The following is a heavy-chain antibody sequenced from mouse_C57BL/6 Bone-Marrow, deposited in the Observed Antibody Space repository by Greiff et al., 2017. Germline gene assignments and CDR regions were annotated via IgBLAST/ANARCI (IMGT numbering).Heavy chain of an antibody. CDR3: ARSPHYYGSSYYFDY. J-gene: IGHJ2*01. V-gene: IGHV7-3*01. CDR1: GFTFTDYY. Sequence: DVKLVESGGGLVQPGGSLSLSCAASGFTFTDYYMSWVRQPPGKALEWLGFIRNKANGYTTEYSASVKGRFTISRDNSQSILYLQMNALRAEDSATYYCARSPHYYGSSYYFDYWGQGTTLTVSS. CDR2: IRNKANGYTT. D-gene: IGHD1-1*01.